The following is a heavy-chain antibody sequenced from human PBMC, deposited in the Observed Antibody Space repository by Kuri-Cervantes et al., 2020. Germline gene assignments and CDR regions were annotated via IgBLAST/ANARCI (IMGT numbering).Heavy chain of an antibody. D-gene: IGHD1-1*01. CDR2: ISWNSGSI. J-gene: IGHJ4*02. V-gene: IGHV3-9*02. CDR3: ARAGGCWNRFDY. Sequence: SCAASGFTSDDYAMHWVREAPGKGLEWVSGISWNSGSIGYAHSGKGRFTISRDNAKNSVSLQMSSLRADETAMYYCARAGGCWNRFDYWGQGALVTVSS. CDR1: GFTSDDYA.